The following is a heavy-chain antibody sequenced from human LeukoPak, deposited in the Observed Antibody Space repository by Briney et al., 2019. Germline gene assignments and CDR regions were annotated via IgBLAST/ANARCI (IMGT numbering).Heavy chain of an antibody. Sequence: ASVKVSCKASGYTFTGYYMHWVRQAPGQGLEWMGWINPNSGGTNYAQKFQGRVTMTRDTSISTAYMELSRLRSDDTAVYYCARDRIDSSSWPVEPDFDYWGQGTLVTVSS. V-gene: IGHV1-2*02. CDR3: ARDRIDSSSWPVEPDFDY. D-gene: IGHD6-13*01. CDR1: GYTFTGYY. J-gene: IGHJ4*02. CDR2: INPNSGGT.